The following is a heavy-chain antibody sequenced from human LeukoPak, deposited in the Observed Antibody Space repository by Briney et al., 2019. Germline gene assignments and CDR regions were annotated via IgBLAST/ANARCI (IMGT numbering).Heavy chain of an antibody. J-gene: IGHJ4*02. CDR3: ARDLRSVFDY. V-gene: IGHV3-21*01. CDR1: GFTFSSYS. Sequence: PGGSLRLSCAASGFTFSSYSMSWVRQAPGKGLEWVSSISSSSSYIYYADSVKGRFTISRDNAKNSLYLQMNSLRAEDTAVYYCARDLRSVFDYWGQGTLVTVSS. CDR2: ISSSSSYI.